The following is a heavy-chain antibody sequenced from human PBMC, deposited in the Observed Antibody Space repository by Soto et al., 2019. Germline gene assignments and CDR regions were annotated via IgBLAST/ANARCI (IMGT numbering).Heavy chain of an antibody. CDR2: IIPIFGTA. D-gene: IGHD5-12*01. CDR3: ARARDGYKRPLYYFDY. CDR1: GGTFSSYA. V-gene: IGHV1-69*13. J-gene: IGHJ4*02. Sequence: SVKVSCKASGGTFSSYAISWVRQAPGQGLEWMGGIIPIFGTANYAQKFQGRVTITADESTSTAYMELSSLRSEDTAVYYCARARDGYKRPLYYFDYWGQGTLVTVS.